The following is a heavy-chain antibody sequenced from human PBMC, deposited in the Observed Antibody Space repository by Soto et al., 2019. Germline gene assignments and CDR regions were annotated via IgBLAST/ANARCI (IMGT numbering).Heavy chain of an antibody. V-gene: IGHV3-13*01. CDR3: ARQASYWHGGGGWFDP. CDR2: IGTQHDA. CDR1: GFTFSTYD. Sequence: EVQLVESGGGLVQPGGSLRLSCAASGFTFSTYDTHWVRQAPGKGLEWVSAIGTQHDAYYPDSVKGRFTISRENAKNSLYLQMNSLRAGDTAVYYCARQASYWHGGGGWFDPWGQGTLVTVSS. J-gene: IGHJ5*02. D-gene: IGHD2-8*02.